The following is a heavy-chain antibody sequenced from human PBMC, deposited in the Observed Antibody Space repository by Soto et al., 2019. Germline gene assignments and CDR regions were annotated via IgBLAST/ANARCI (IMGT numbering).Heavy chain of an antibody. V-gene: IGHV3-23*01. J-gene: IGHJ4*02. CDR1: GFTFRTYA. CDR3: AKKSYYEPGY. Sequence: GGSLRLSCAASGFTFRTYAMSWVRQAPGKGLEWVSVISGSGGGTYYADSVKGRFTISRDNSKNTLYLQMNSLRAEDTALYYCAKKSYYEPGYRALRTLVTGSS. D-gene: IGHD3-16*01. CDR2: ISGSGGGT.